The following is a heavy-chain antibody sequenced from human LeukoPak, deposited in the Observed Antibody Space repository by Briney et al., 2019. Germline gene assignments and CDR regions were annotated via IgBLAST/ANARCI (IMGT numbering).Heavy chain of an antibody. J-gene: IGHJ4*02. V-gene: IGHV3-23*01. D-gene: IGHD6-13*01. CDR2: MSGSGGST. Sequence: GGSLRLSCAASGFTFSSYAMSWVRQAPGKGLGWFSAMSGSGGSTYYADSVKGRFTISRDNSKSTLYLQMNSLRAEDTAVYYCAKAKAYSSSWYWDYWGQGTLVTVSS. CDR1: GFTFSSYA. CDR3: AKAKAYSSSWYWDY.